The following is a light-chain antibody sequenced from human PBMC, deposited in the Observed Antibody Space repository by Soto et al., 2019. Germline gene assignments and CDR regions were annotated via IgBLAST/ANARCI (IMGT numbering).Light chain of an antibody. V-gene: IGKV1-5*01. CDR1: QTISSW. J-gene: IGKJ1*01. CDR3: QQYNSYWT. Sequence: DIQMTQSPSTLSGSVGDRVTITCRASQTISSWLAWYQQKPGKAPKLLIYDASSLGSGVPSRFSGSGSGTEFTLTISSLQPDDFATYYCQQYNSYWTFGQGTKVDIK. CDR2: DAS.